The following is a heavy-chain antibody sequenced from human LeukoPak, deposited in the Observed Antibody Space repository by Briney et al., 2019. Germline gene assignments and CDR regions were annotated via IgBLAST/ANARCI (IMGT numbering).Heavy chain of an antibody. J-gene: IGHJ6*03. CDR2: IIPIFGTA. V-gene: IGHV1-69*13. CDR1: GGTFSSYA. CDR3: ARGLRYFDWFDYYYYYMDV. Sequence: SVKVSCKASGGTFSSYAISWVRQAPGQGLEWMGGIIPIFGTANYAQKFQGRVTITADESTSTAYMELSSLRSEDMAVYYCARGLRYFDWFDYYYYYMDVWGKGTTVTISS. D-gene: IGHD3-9*01.